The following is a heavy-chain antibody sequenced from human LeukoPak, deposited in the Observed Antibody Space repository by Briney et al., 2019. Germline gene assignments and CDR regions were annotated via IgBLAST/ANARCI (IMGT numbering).Heavy chain of an antibody. CDR3: TRVTRGDYGYYYMDV. CDR2: ISSSGSTI. CDR1: GFTFSDYY. Sequence: PGGSLRLSCAASGFTFSDYYMSWIRQAPGKGLEWVSYISSSGSTIYYADSVKGRFTISRDNAKNSLYLQMNSLKTEDTAVYYCTRVTRGDYGYYYMDVWGKGTTVTVSS. D-gene: IGHD4-17*01. V-gene: IGHV3-11*01. J-gene: IGHJ6*03.